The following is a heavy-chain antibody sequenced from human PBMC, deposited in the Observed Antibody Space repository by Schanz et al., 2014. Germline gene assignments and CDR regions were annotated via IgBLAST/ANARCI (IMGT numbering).Heavy chain of an antibody. J-gene: IGHJ4*02. V-gene: IGHV3-7*01. CDR1: GFIFNDYY. CDR3: AKYGGELGVSFEY. D-gene: IGHD7-27*01. CDR2: IKQDGSEK. Sequence: VQLVESGGGLVKPGGSLRLSCAASGFIFNDYYMNWIRQAPGKGLEWVANIKQDGSEKYYVDSVKGRFTISRDNAKNSLYLQMNSLRPEDTAVYYCAKYGGELGVSFEYWGQGTLVTVSS.